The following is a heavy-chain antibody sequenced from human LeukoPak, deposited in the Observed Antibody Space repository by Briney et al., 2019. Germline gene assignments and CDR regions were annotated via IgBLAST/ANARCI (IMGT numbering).Heavy chain of an antibody. CDR3: AKGLAYDRSDYLNWFDP. CDR2: IRSDANYK. CDR1: GFTFSYYG. J-gene: IGHJ5*02. V-gene: IGHV3-30*02. Sequence: GGSLRLSCAASGFTFSYYGLHWVRQAPGKGLEWVAFIRSDANYKYYADSIKGRFTISRDNSKNTLYLQMSRLRAEDTAVYYCAKGLAYDRSDYLNWFDPWGQGTLVTVSS. D-gene: IGHD3-22*01.